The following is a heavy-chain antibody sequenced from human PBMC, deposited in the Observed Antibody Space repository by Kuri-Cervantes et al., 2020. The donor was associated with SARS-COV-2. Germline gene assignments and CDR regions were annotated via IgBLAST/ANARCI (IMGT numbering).Heavy chain of an antibody. CDR1: GYTLTELS. CDR3: ARDEVAEEGWADFDY. CDR2: FDPEDGET. J-gene: IGHJ4*02. D-gene: IGHD5-12*01. Sequence: ASVKVSCKVSGYTLTELSMHWVRQAPGKGLEWMGGFDPEDGETIYAQKFQGRVTVTSDTSTTTVYMEVTSLRSEDTAMYFCARDEVAEEGWADFDYWGQGTLVTVSS. V-gene: IGHV1-24*01.